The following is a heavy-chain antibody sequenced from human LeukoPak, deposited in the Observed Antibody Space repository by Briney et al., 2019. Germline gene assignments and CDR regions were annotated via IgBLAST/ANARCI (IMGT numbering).Heavy chain of an antibody. Sequence: ASVKVSCKASGYALTGYALHWVRQAPGQRLEWMGRIDAGDGDTKYSQTFQGRVIITRGTSASTAYMDLSSLRSEDTAVYYCARVTIFGGGDVWGQGTTVTVSS. D-gene: IGHD3-3*01. CDR1: GYALTGYA. CDR3: ARVTIFGGGDV. CDR2: IDAGDGDT. J-gene: IGHJ6*02. V-gene: IGHV1-3*01.